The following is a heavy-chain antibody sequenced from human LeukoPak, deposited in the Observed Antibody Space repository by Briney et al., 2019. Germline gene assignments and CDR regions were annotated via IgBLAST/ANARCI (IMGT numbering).Heavy chain of an antibody. CDR3: ARGPFYSSGWTLDY. CDR1: GGSISSYY. J-gene: IGHJ4*02. CDR2: IYYSGST. V-gene: IGHV4-59*01. Sequence: SETLYLTCTVSGGSISSYYWSWIRQPPGKGLEWIGYIYYSGSTNYNPSLKSRVTISVDTSKNQFSLKLSSVTAADTAVYYCARGPFYSSGWTLDYWGQGTLVTVSS. D-gene: IGHD6-19*01.